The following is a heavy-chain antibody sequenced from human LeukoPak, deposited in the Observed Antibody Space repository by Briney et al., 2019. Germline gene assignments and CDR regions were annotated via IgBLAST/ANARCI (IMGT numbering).Heavy chain of an antibody. D-gene: IGHD6-19*01. CDR3: ARSNGYSSGWHDY. Sequence: PSETLSLTCTVPGGSISSYYWSWIRQPPGKGLEWIGYIFDSGSTSTSYNPSLKSRVTISVDMSKNQFSLKLSSVTAADTAVFYCARSNGYSSGWHDYWGQGTLVTVSS. J-gene: IGHJ4*02. V-gene: IGHV4-59*08. CDR2: IFDSGSTST. CDR1: GGSISSYY.